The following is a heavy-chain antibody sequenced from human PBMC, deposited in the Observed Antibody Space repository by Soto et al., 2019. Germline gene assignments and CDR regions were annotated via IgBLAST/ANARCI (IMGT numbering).Heavy chain of an antibody. V-gene: IGHV4-31*03. CDR2: IYYSGST. CDR3: ARTGYSGYDPPLDY. J-gene: IGHJ4*02. Sequence: PSETLSLTCTVSGGSISSGGYYWSWIRQHPGKGLEWIGYIYYSGSTYYNPSLKSRVTISVDTSKNQFSLKLSSVTAADTAVYYCARTGYSGYDPPLDYWGQGTLVTVSS. D-gene: IGHD5-12*01. CDR1: GGSISSGGYY.